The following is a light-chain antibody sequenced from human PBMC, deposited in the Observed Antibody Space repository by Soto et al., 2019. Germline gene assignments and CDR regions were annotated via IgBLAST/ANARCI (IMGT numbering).Light chain of an antibody. CDR1: QSVSSN. CDR3: QQYNDWPLT. J-gene: IGKJ1*01. V-gene: IGKV3-15*01. Sequence: EILMTQSPVTLSVSPGARAPLSCRASQSVSSNLAWYQQKPGQAPRLLIYGAFTRATGIPARFSGTGSGTEFTLTISSLQSEDFALYYCQQYNDWPLTFGQGTKVDI. CDR2: GAF.